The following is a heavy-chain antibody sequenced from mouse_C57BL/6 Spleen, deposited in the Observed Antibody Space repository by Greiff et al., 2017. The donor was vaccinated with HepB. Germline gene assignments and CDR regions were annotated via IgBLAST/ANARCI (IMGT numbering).Heavy chain of an antibody. V-gene: IGHV1-69*01. CDR3: AIYYDYPFAY. CDR1: GYTFTSYW. D-gene: IGHD2-4*01. Sequence: QVQLKQPGAELVMPGASVKLSCKASGYTFTSYWMHWVKQRPGQGLEWIGEIDPSDSYTNYNQKFKGKSTLTVDKSSSTAYMQLSSLTSEDSAVYYCAIYYDYPFAYWGQGTLVTVSA. J-gene: IGHJ3*01. CDR2: IDPSDSYT.